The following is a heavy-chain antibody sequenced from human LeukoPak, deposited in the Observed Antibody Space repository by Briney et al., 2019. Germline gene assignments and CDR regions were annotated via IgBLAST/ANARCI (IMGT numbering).Heavy chain of an antibody. Sequence: EASVKVSCKASGGTFSSYAISWVRQAPGQGLEWMGGIIPIFGTANYAQKFQGRVTITTDESTSTAYMELSSLRSEDTAVYYCANIPTYSSGWYDWFDPWGQETLVTVSS. CDR3: ANIPTYSSGWYDWFDP. V-gene: IGHV1-69*05. CDR1: GGTFSSYA. CDR2: IIPIFGTA. J-gene: IGHJ5*02. D-gene: IGHD6-19*01.